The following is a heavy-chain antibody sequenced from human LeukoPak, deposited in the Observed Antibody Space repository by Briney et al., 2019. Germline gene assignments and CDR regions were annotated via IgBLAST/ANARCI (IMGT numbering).Heavy chain of an antibody. D-gene: IGHD2-15*01. V-gene: IGHV1-18*01. CDR1: GYTFSSSG. J-gene: IGHJ6*02. CDR2: ISVYSVTT. Sequence: ASVKVSCKASGYTFSSSGISWVRQAPGQGLEWMGWISVYSVTTSEAQKFQGRVTMTTDTPTRTAYLELRSLRSDYTGLYYCARGRLPGYNGRDVWGQGSTVTVPS. CDR3: ARGRLPGYNGRDV.